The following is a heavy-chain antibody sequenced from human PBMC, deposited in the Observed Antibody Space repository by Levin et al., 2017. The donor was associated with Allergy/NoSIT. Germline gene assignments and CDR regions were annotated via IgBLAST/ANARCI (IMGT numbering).Heavy chain of an antibody. V-gene: IGHV3-23*01. CDR2: ITNSGRT. J-gene: IGHJ4*02. D-gene: IGHD4-17*01. Sequence: SCAASGFTFSNYVMSWVRQAPGKGLEWVSAITNSGRTYYADSVKGRFTVSRDNSKNMLYLQMNSLRADDTAVYYCVKEMTTVIPVFDYWGQGTLVTVSS. CDR3: VKEMTTVIPVFDY. CDR1: GFTFSNYV.